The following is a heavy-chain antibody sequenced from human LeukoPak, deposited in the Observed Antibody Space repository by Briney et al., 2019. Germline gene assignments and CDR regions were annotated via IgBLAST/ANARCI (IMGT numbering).Heavy chain of an antibody. CDR2: INPNSGGT. CDR1: GYTFTGYY. V-gene: IGHV1-2*06. Sequence: GSVRVSCKASGYTFTGYYMHWVRQAPGQGLEWMGRINPNSGGTNYAQNFQGRVTMTRSTALSTAYMELSSLKSDDTAVYYCTRGPPNWGYDFWGQGTLVTVSS. J-gene: IGHJ4*02. D-gene: IGHD3/OR15-3a*01. CDR3: TRGPPNWGYDF.